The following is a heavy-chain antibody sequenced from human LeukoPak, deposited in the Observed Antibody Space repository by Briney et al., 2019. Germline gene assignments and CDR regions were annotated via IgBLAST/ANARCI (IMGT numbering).Heavy chain of an antibody. D-gene: IGHD6-19*01. CDR1: GFNFSSYG. Sequence: GGSLRLPCAASGFNFSSYGMHWVRQAPGKGLEWVTSIWFDGSNIHYADSVKGRVIISRDNSKSALYLQMNSLRAEDTAIYYCARDSHPMAVTGPFDHWGQGALVTVSS. CDR3: ARDSHPMAVTGPFDH. V-gene: IGHV3-33*01. J-gene: IGHJ4*02. CDR2: IWFDGSNI.